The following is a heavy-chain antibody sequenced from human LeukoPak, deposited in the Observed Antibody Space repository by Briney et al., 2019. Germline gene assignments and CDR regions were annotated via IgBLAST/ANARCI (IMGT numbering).Heavy chain of an antibody. Sequence: ASVKVSCKASGYTFTGYYIHWVRQAPGQGLEWMGWINPNSGGTYYAQKFQGRVTMTRDTSISTAYMELSRLRSDDTALYYCARASSRYCSTTTCYFDWFDPWGQGAWSPSPQ. CDR3: ARASSRYCSTTTCYFDWFDP. V-gene: IGHV1-2*02. D-gene: IGHD2-2*01. CDR1: GYTFTGYY. CDR2: INPNSGGT. J-gene: IGHJ5*02.